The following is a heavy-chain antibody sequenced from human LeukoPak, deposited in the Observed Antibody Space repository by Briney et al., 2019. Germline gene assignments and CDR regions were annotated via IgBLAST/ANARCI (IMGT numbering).Heavy chain of an antibody. D-gene: IGHD3-3*01. V-gene: IGHV4-59*01. Sequence: SETLSLTCTVSGGSISSYYWSWIRQPPGKGLEWIGYIYYSGSTNYNPSLKSRVTISVDTSKNQFSLKLSSVTAADTAVYYCARAGPYNYDFWSGYYPPLGYYYYYMDVWGKGTTVTVSS. CDR1: GGSISSYY. J-gene: IGHJ6*03. CDR3: ARAGPYNYDFWSGYYPPLGYYYYYMDV. CDR2: IYYSGST.